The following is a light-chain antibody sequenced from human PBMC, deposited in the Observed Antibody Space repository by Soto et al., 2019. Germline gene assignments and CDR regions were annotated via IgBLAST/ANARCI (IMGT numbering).Light chain of an antibody. Sequence: QYALTQPASESGSPGQSITISCTGTSSDVGGYNFVSWYQQHPGKAPRLIIYEVSSRPSGVSYRFSGSKSGNTASLTISGLQAEDEADYYCSSYTLRNTLVLFGGGTKLTVL. CDR1: SSDVGGYNF. J-gene: IGLJ3*02. CDR2: EVS. V-gene: IGLV2-14*01. CDR3: SSYTLRNTLVL.